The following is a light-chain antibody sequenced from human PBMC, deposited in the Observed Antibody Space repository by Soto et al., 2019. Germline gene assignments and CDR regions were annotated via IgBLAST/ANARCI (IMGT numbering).Light chain of an antibody. CDR3: QQYNDWPTYT. CDR1: QSXHSR. Sequence: EIVMTXSPAXLXVSXGDAATLXXXXSQSXHSRLAWXQQKPGQAPRLLIYGASTRATGTPPRFRGXXSGTEFTLTISSLQSEDSAVYYCQQYNDWPTYTFGQGTNLDIK. V-gene: IGKV3-15*01. J-gene: IGKJ2*01. CDR2: GAS.